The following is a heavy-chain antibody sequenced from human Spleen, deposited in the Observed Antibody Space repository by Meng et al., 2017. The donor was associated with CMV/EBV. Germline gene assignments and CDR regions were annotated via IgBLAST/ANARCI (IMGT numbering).Heavy chain of an antibody. CDR1: GVSITIASYY. V-gene: IGHV4-39*02. J-gene: IGHJ4*02. D-gene: IGHD3-16*02. CDR2: ISYSGRT. CDR3: ARKYRRASATANYFDH. Sequence: SETLSLTCTVSGVSITIASYYWGWIRRPPGKGLEWIGSISYSGRTFYNPSLTSRVSISLDTSKNHFSLQLASVTAADTAVYYCARKYRRASATANYFDHWGQGSLVTVSS.